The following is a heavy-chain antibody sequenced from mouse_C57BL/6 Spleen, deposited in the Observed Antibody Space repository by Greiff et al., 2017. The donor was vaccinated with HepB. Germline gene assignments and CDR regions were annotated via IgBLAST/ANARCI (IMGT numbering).Heavy chain of an antibody. Sequence: EVQLVESGEGLVKPGGSLKLSCAASGFTFSSYAMSWVRQTPEKRLEWVAYISSGGDYIYYADTVKGRFTISRDNARNTLYLQMSSLKSEDTAMYYCSSLHISKTGYFDVWGTGTTVTVSS. CDR3: SSLHISKTGYFDV. J-gene: IGHJ1*03. V-gene: IGHV5-9-1*02. D-gene: IGHD1-3*01. CDR2: ISSGGDYI. CDR1: GFTFSSYA.